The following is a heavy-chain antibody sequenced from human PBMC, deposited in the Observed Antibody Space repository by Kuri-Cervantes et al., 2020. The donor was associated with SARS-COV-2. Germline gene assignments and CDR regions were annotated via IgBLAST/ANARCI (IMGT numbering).Heavy chain of an antibody. V-gene: IGHV3-11*04. J-gene: IGHJ3*02. CDR3: ARDRPTRVVLGNAFDI. CDR2: ISSSGSTI. Sequence: GESLKISCAASGFTFSSYWMSWIRQAPGKGLEWVSYISSSGSTIYYADSVKGRFTISRDNAKNSLYLQMNSLRAEDTAVYYCARDRPTRVVLGNAFDIWGQGTMVTVS. CDR1: GFTFSSYW. D-gene: IGHD2-2*01.